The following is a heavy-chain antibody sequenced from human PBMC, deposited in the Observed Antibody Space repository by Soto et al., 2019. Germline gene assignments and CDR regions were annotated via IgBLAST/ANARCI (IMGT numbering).Heavy chain of an antibody. CDR2: TYYRSKWNN. CDR3: ASIHSGGRDPFDI. CDR1: GDSVSSNSVT. J-gene: IGHJ3*02. Sequence: SQTLSLTCVISGDSVSSNSVTWSWIRQSPSRGLEWLGRTYYRSKWNNNYAVSVKSRITINPDTSKNQFSLQLNSVSPEDTAMYYCASIHSGGRDPFDIWGQGTMVT. D-gene: IGHD2-15*01. V-gene: IGHV6-1*01.